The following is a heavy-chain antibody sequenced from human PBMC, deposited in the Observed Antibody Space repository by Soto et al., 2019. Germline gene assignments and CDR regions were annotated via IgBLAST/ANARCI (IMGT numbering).Heavy chain of an antibody. Sequence: SVKVSDKASGCTFSSYAISWVRQAPGQGLEWMGGIIPIFGTANYAQQLQRRVMITADESTSTAYMELSSLRAEDTAVYYCASHRYSSSQLTFDYWGQGTLVTVSS. V-gene: IGHV1-69*13. CDR1: GCTFSSYA. CDR3: ASHRYSSSQLTFDY. CDR2: IIPIFGTA. D-gene: IGHD6-13*01. J-gene: IGHJ4*02.